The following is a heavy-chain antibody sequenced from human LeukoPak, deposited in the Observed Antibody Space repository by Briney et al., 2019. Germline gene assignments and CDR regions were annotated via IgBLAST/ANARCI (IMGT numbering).Heavy chain of an antibody. V-gene: IGHV4-34*01. Sequence: SETLSLTCAVYGGSFSGYYWSWIRQPPGKGLEWIGEINHSGSTNYNPSLKSRVTISVDTSKNQFSLKLSSVTAEDTAVYYCARDPQGGLLLWFGESNLDYWGQGTLVTVSS. CDR2: INHSGST. CDR1: GGSFSGYY. J-gene: IGHJ4*02. CDR3: ARDPQGGLLLWFGESNLDY. D-gene: IGHD3-10*01.